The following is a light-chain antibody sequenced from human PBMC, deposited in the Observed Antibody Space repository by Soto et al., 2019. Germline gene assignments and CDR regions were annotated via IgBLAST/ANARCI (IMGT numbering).Light chain of an antibody. J-gene: IGLJ1*01. V-gene: IGLV1-44*01. CDR2: VND. CDR3: AAWDDSPNVLYV. Sequence: QSVLTQPPSVSGTPGQRVTISCSGSNSNIGSNNVNWYQQLPGTAPKLLICVNDQRPSGIPDRFSGSKSGNSASLTISGLQSEDEAEYYCAAWDDSPNVLYVFGTRTKLTVL. CDR1: NSNIGSNN.